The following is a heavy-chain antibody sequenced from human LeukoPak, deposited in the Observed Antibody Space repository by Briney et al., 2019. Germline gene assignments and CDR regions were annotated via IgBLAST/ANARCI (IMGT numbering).Heavy chain of an antibody. CDR1: GFTFSSYA. V-gene: IGHV3-30-3*01. CDR2: ISYDGGNK. J-gene: IGHJ3*02. Sequence: PGGSLRLSCAASGFTFSSYAMHWVRQAPGKGLEWVAVISYDGGNKYYADSVKGRFTISRDTSKNTLYLQMDSLRAEDTAVYYCASGDTTGYSGDAFNIWGQGTMVTVSS. D-gene: IGHD3-22*01. CDR3: ASGDTTGYSGDAFNI.